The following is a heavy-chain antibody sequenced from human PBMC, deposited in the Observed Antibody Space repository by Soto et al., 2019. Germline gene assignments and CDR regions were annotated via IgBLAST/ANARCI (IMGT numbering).Heavy chain of an antibody. CDR3: ARDSGSGPSWFDP. J-gene: IGHJ5*02. Sequence: EVQLVESGGGLVQPGGSLRLSCAASGFTFSTYNMQWVRQAPGKGLEWVSYISSSSSTIHYADSVKGRFSVSRDNAKNSLYLQVNSLRAEDTAVYYCARDSGSGPSWFDPWGQGTQVTVSS. CDR2: ISSSSSTI. CDR1: GFTFSTYN. D-gene: IGHD1-26*01. V-gene: IGHV3-48*01.